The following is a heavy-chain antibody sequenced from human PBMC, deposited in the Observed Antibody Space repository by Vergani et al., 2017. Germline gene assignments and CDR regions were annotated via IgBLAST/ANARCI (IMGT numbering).Heavy chain of an antibody. J-gene: IGHJ4*02. CDR3: ARXSHFVVTAPSSFDY. CDR1: GGSINPSSSF. CDR2: INYVGMT. D-gene: IGHD2-21*02. V-gene: IGHV4-39*02. Sequence: QLQLQESGPGLVKPSETLSLICTVSGGSINPSSSFWGWIRQSPGKGLEWIGCINYVGMTYYIPSLQSRATVFVDTSKNQFSLNLTSVTAADTAVYYCARXSHFVVTAPSSFDYWGQGTLVTVSS.